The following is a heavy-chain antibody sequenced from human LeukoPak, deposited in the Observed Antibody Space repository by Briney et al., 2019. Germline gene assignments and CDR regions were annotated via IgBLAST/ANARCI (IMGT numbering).Heavy chain of an antibody. CDR1: GFTFGDYA. CDR2: IRGKAYGGTT. V-gene: IGHV3-49*04. D-gene: IGHD3-10*01. Sequence: PGGSLRLSCTASGFTFGDYAMSWVRQAPGKGLEWVGFIRGKAYGGTTEYAASVKGRFTISRDDSKSIAYLQMNSLKTEDTAVYYCTRSYMVRGVMNWFDPWGQGTLVTVSS. CDR3: TRSYMVRGVMNWFDP. J-gene: IGHJ5*02.